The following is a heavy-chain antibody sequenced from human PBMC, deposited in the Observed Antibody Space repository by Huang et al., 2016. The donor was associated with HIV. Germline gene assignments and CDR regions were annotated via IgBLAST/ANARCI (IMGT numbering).Heavy chain of an antibody. CDR3: AHIKYYFDDSGKGTYDY. J-gene: IGHJ4*02. V-gene: IGHV2-5*02. CDR1: GFSLKRSGEG. Sequence: QITLKESGPTLVKPTQTLTLTCTFSGFSLKRSGEGVGWIRQPPGKALGWLAIIYWDDDKRYSPSLKSRLTITKDTSKTQVVRTLTNIDPVDTATYYCAHIKYYFDDSGKGTYDYWGQGTLVSVSS. D-gene: IGHD3-22*01. CDR2: IYWDDDK.